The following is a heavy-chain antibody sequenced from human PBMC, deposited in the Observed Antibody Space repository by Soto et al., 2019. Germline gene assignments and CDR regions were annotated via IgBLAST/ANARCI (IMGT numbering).Heavy chain of an antibody. CDR1: GYTFTGYY. D-gene: IGHD6-19*01. CDR2: INPNSGGT. Sequence: ASVKVSCKASGYTFTGYYMHWVRQAPGQGLEWMGWINPNSGGTNYAQKFQGRVTMTRDTSIRTAYMELSRLRSDDTAVYDCARDVWAGADPTGDYHYYYGMDVWGQGTTVTVSS. V-gene: IGHV1-2*02. J-gene: IGHJ6*02. CDR3: ARDVWAGADPTGDYHYYYGMDV.